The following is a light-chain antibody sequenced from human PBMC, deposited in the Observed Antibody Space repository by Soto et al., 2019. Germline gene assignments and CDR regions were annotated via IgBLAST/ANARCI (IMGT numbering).Light chain of an antibody. CDR1: SSDVGGYDY. V-gene: IGLV2-14*01. Sequence: QSALTQPASVSGSPGQSITISCTGTSSDVGGYDYVFWYQQHPGRAPKALIYEVTHRPSGVSNRFSGSKSGNTASLTISGLQAEDEADYYCSSHTSSNTLVFGGGTKVTVL. J-gene: IGLJ3*02. CDR3: SSHTSSNTLV. CDR2: EVT.